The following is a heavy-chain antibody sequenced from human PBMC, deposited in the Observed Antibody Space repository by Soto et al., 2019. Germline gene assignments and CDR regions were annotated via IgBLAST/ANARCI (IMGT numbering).Heavy chain of an antibody. J-gene: IGHJ4*02. CDR3: ARDDWGPSHF. D-gene: IGHD2-21*01. V-gene: IGHV3-7*04. CDR1: GFTFSKSW. Sequence: EGQLAESGGGLVQPGGSLRLSCAASGFTFSKSWMSWVRQAPGKGLEWVANINEGGSDTYYVDSVKGRFNISRDNAKNSLYLQMSSLRVEDTAVYYWARDDWGPSHFWGQGTLVTVSS. CDR2: INEGGSDT.